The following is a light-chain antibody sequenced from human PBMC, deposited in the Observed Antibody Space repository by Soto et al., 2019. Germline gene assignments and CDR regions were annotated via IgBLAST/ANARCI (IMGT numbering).Light chain of an antibody. CDR2: GAS. CDR3: QQYNNRPLT. Sequence: EIVMTQSPATLSVSPGERATLSCRASQSVSSSLAWYQQKPGQAPRLLIYGASTRATGIPARFSGSGSGTEFTLTISSLQSEDFAGYYCQQYNNRPLTFGGGTRWIS. CDR1: QSVSSS. J-gene: IGKJ4*01. V-gene: IGKV3-15*01.